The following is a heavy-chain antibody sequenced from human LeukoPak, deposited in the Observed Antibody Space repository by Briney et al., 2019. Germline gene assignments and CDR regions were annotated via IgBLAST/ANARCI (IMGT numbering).Heavy chain of an antibody. V-gene: IGHV4-30-2*01. CDR2: IYHSGST. CDR1: GGSISSGGYY. J-gene: IGHJ4*02. D-gene: IGHD5-18*01. CDR3: ARDGGHRGYSYGIDY. Sequence: SSETLSLTCTVSGGSISSGGYYWSWIRQPPGKGLEWIGYIYHSGSTYYNPSLKSRVSISVDSSNNQFSLKLNSVTVADTAVYYCARDGGHRGYSYGIDYWGQGTLVTVSS.